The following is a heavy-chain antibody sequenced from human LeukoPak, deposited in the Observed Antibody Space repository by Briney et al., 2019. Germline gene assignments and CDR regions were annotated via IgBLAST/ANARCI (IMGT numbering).Heavy chain of an antibody. V-gene: IGHV3-23*01. D-gene: IGHD4-17*01. CDR2: ISGSGGST. Sequence: GGSLRLSCAASGFTFSSYAMSWVRQAPGKGLEWVSAISGSGGSTYYADSVKGRFTISRDNTKNTLYPQMNSLRAEDTAVYYCAKGRAVYGDYDFDYWGQGTLVAVSS. J-gene: IGHJ4*02. CDR1: GFTFSSYA. CDR3: AKGRAVYGDYDFDY.